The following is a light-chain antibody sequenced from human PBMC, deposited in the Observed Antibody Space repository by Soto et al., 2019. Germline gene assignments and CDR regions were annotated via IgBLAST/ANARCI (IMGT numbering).Light chain of an antibody. CDR3: LQDYDYPRT. J-gene: IGKJ1*01. V-gene: IGKV1-6*01. Sequence: AIQLTQSPSSLSASVGDTVTITCRASQGIATDLGWYQQKPGKDPDLLIFGASGLRGGVPSRFSGSGSVSHFTLTISSLQPEDFATYYCLQDYDYPRTFGQGNKVEIK. CDR2: GAS. CDR1: QGIATD.